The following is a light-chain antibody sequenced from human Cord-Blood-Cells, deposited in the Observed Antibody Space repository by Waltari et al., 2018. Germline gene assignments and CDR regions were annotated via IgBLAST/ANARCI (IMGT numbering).Light chain of an antibody. J-gene: IGKJ4*01. CDR3: QQSYSTPLT. V-gene: IGKV1-39*01. CDR1: QGISSY. Sequence: DIQMTQSPSSLSASVGDRVTITCRASQGISSYLNWYQQKPGKAPKLQIYAASSLQSGVPSRFSGSGYGTDFTLTISSLQPEDFATYYCQQSYSTPLTFGGGTKVEIK. CDR2: AAS.